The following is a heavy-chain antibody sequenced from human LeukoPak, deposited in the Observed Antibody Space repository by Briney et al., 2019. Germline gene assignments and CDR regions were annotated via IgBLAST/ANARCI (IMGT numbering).Heavy chain of an antibody. D-gene: IGHD2-15*01. J-gene: IGHJ5*02. CDR3: ARVVVVAATGLRFDP. V-gene: IGHV4-30-4*08. Sequence: SQTLSLTCTVSGGSISSGDYYWSWIRQPPGKGLEWIGYIYYSGSTYYNPSLKSRVTISVDTSKNQFSLKLSSVTAADTAVYYCARVVVVAATGLRFDPWGQGTLVTVSS. CDR2: IYYSGST. CDR1: GGSISSGDYY.